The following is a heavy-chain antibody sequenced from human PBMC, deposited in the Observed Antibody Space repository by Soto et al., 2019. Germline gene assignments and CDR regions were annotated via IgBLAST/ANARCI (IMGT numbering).Heavy chain of an antibody. CDR3: ASSYDSSGYYSNFDY. Sequence: GASVKVSCKASGGTFSSYAISWVRQAPGQGLEWMGGIIPIFGTANYAQKFQGRVTITADESTSTAYMELSSLRSEDTAVYYCASSYDSSGYYSNFDYWGQGTLVTAPQ. CDR2: IIPIFGTA. J-gene: IGHJ4*02. V-gene: IGHV1-69*13. CDR1: GGTFSSYA. D-gene: IGHD3-22*01.